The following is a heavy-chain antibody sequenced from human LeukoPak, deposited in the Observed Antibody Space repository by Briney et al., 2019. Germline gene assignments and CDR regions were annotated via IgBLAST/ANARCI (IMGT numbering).Heavy chain of an antibody. J-gene: IGHJ4*02. CDR1: GLYISYHY. Sequence: GGSLRLSCVASGLYISYHYVGWVRQAPGKGLEWVSVIHTGGTTHYADSVKGRFTVSKDTSNNTVFLQMNSLRAEDTAVYYCAKDEMAVAIFDYWGQGTLVTVSS. D-gene: IGHD6-19*01. V-gene: IGHV3-53*01. CDR3: AKDEMAVAIFDY. CDR2: IHTGGTT.